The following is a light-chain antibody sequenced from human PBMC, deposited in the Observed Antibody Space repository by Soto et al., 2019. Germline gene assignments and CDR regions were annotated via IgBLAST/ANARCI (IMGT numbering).Light chain of an antibody. V-gene: IGLV1-44*01. CDR1: SSNIGKNT. CDR2: TNN. J-gene: IGLJ3*02. CDR3: ATWDDRLTGWV. Sequence: QSVLTQPPSVSGTPGQRVTISCSGSSSNIGKNTVNWYQQLPGTAPKLLIYTNNQRPSGVPDRFFGSKSGTSASLAISGLQSEDEADYYCATWDDRLTGWVFGGGTKLTV.